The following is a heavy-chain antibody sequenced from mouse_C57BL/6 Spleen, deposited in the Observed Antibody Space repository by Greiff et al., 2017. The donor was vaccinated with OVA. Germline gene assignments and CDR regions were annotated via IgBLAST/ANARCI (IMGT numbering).Heavy chain of an antibody. V-gene: IGHV1-64*01. J-gene: IGHJ4*01. Sequence: QVQLQQPGAELVKPGASVKLSCKASGYTFTSYWMHWVKQRPGQGLEWIGMIYPNSGSTNYNEKFKSKATLTVDKTSSTAYMQLSSLTSEDSAVYYCARYDGYYLYYAMDYWGQGTTVTVSS. D-gene: IGHD2-3*01. CDR1: GYTFTSYW. CDR2: IYPNSGST. CDR3: ARYDGYYLYYAMDY.